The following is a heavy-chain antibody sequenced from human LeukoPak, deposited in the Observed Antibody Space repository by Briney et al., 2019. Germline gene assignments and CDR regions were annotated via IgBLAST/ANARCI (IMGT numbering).Heavy chain of an antibody. V-gene: IGHV3-48*01. D-gene: IGHD2-15*01. CDR3: ARKGGQAHNLIDY. CDR1: GFTFGDYA. Sequence: QTGGSLRLSCTASGFTFGDYAMNWVRQAPGKGLEWVSFISSSSSTIYYADSVRGRFTISRDNAKNSLYLQMNSLRADDTAVYYCARKGGQAHNLIDYWGQGTLVTVSS. CDR2: ISSSSSTI. J-gene: IGHJ4*02.